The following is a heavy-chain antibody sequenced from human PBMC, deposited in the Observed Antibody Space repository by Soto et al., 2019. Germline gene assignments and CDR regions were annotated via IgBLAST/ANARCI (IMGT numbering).Heavy chain of an antibody. J-gene: IGHJ3*02. D-gene: IGHD1-1*01. CDR3: ARGVEEPDTLDI. V-gene: IGHV4-59*08. CDR1: SGSIRTYY. CDR2: VYHTGTT. Sequence: PSATVSLTCTLCSGSIRTYYWPWIRQTPGKGLEWIAYVYHTGTTNYNPSVKSRVAIFLDMSKNHFSLSLSSVTAADTGVYYCARGVEEPDTLDIWGQGTMVT.